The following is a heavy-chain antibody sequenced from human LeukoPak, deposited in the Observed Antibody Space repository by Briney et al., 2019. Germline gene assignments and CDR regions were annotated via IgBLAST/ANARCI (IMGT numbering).Heavy chain of an antibody. CDR2: ISAYNGNT. CDR3: ARNAVKAYSGSYDFDY. CDR1: GYTFTSYG. J-gene: IGHJ4*02. V-gene: IGHV1-18*01. Sequence: ASVKVSCKASGYTFTSYGISWVRQAPGQGLEWIGSISAYNGNTNYAQELQGRVTMTTDTSTSTAYMELRSLRSDDTAVYYCARNAVKAYSGSYDFDYWGQGTPVTVSS. D-gene: IGHD1-26*01.